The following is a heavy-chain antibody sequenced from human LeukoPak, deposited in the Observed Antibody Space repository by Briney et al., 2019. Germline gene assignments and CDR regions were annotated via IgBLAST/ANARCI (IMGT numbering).Heavy chain of an antibody. D-gene: IGHD3-22*01. V-gene: IGHV4-39*07. CDR1: GASISSGSNY. CDR2: IYSSGST. J-gene: IGHJ4*02. CDR3: ARVRYSDSSVLTRKRSYYFDY. Sequence: PSETLSLTCSVSGASISSGSNYWGWIRQPPGKTLEWIGSIYSSGSTYYNPSLKSRVIIIIDTPKNHFSLTLSSVTAADTAVYYCARVRYSDSSVLTRKRSYYFDYWGQGTLVTVSS.